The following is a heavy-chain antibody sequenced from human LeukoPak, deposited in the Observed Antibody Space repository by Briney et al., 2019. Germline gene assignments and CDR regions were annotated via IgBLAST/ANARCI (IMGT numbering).Heavy chain of an antibody. J-gene: IGHJ5*02. D-gene: IGHD6-19*01. CDR2: ISYDGNNK. CDR3: AKIPYSSGWVQNWFDP. CDR1: GFTFSSYG. V-gene: IGHV3-30-3*02. Sequence: GSLRLSCAASGFTFSSYGMHWVRQAPGKGLEWLAVISYDGNNKYYADSVKGRFTISRDNSKNTLYLQMNSLRAEDTAVYYCAKIPYSSGWVQNWFDPWGQGTLVTVSS.